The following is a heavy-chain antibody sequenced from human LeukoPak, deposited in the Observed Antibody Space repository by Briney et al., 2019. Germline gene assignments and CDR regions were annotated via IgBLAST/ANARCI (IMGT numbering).Heavy chain of an antibody. J-gene: IGHJ4*02. CDR1: GGSISSGGYY. CDR2: IYYTGST. D-gene: IGHD3-22*01. Sequence: PSETLSLTCTVSGGSISSGGYYWSWIRQHPGKGLEWIGYIYYTGSTSYNPSLKSRVTISVDRSKNQFSLKLSSVTAADTAVYYCARNRRYYYDSSGYFINYFDYWGQGTLVTVSS. CDR3: ARNRRYYYDSSGYFINYFDY. V-gene: IGHV4-31*03.